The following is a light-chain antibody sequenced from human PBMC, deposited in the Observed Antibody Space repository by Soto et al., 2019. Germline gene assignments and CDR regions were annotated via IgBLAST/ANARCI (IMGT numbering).Light chain of an antibody. CDR1: QSISSW. V-gene: IGKV1-5*01. Sequence: DIQMTQSPSTLSASVGDRVTITCRASQSISSWFAWYQQKPGKAPKLLIYDASSLESGVPSRFSGNGSGTEFTLTISSLQPDDFATYDCQQNGTFGQGTKVEIK. J-gene: IGKJ1*01. CDR3: QQNGT. CDR2: DAS.